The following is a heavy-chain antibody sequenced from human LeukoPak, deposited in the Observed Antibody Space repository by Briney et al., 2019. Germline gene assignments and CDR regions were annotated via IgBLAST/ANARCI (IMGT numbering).Heavy chain of an antibody. CDR3: ATEPSPGVDY. Sequence: GGSLRLSCAASGFTFDHYAMSWVRQAPGKGLEWVSTISGSGASTYYADSVKGRFTISRDNSKNTLYLQMNSLRAEDTAVYYCATEPSPGVDYWGQGTLVTVSS. CDR1: GFTFDHYA. CDR2: ISGSGAST. D-gene: IGHD1-14*01. V-gene: IGHV3-23*01. J-gene: IGHJ4*02.